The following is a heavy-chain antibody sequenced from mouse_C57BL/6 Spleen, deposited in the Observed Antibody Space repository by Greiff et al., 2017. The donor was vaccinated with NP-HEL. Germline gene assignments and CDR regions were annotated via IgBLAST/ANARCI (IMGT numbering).Heavy chain of an antibody. J-gene: IGHJ1*03. CDR2: INPSNGGT. V-gene: IGHV1-53*01. D-gene: IGHD1-1*01. CDR1: GYTFTSYW. Sequence: VQLQQSGTELVKPGASVKLSCKASGYTFTSYWMHWVKQRPGQGLEWIGNINPSNGGTNYNQKFKGKATLTVDTSSSTAYMQLSSLTSEDSAVYYCARGGYYYGSSYDWYFDVWGTGTTVTVSS. CDR3: ARGGYYYGSSYDWYFDV.